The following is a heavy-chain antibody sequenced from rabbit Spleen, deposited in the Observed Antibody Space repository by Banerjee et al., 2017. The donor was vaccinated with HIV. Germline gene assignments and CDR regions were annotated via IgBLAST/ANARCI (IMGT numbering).Heavy chain of an antibody. CDR1: GFSFSSGYY. J-gene: IGHJ3*01. V-gene: IGHV1S40*01. CDR2: IDAASSGST. Sequence: QSLEESGGDLVKPGASLTLTCTASGFSFSSGYYMCWVRQAPGKGLEWIACIDAASSGSTYAASWAKGRFTISKTSSTTVDLKMTSLTAADTATYFCAREGYAGYGYIFHGLDLWGPGTLVTVS. CDR3: AREGYAGYGYIFHGLDL. D-gene: IGHD7-1*01.